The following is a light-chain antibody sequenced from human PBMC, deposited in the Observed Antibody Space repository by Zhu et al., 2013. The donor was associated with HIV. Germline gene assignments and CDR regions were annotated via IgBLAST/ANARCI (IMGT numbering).Light chain of an antibody. V-gene: IGLV2-14*01. CDR1: SSDVGGYNY. J-gene: IGLJ2*01. CDR2: EVS. Sequence: QSALTQPASVSGSPGQSITISCTGTSSDVGGYNYVSWYQQHSGKAPKLMIYEVSNRPSGVSNRFSGSKSGNTASLTISGLQAEDEADYYCSSYISSGTVVFGRRDQADRP. CDR3: SSYISSGTVV.